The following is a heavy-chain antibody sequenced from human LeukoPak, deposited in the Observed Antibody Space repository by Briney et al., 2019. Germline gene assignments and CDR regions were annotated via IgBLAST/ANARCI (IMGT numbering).Heavy chain of an antibody. D-gene: IGHD1-26*01. CDR1: GFTFSSYA. CDR2: ISSGGGST. J-gene: IGHJ4*02. CDR3: AKQIVRSGSFIDF. Sequence: GGSLRLSYVASGFTFSSYAMSWVRQAPGKGLEWVSAISSGGGSTYYPDSVKGRFTISRDDSKSTLYLQMNSLRAEDTAVYYCAKQIVRSGSFIDFWGRGTLVTVSS. V-gene: IGHV3-23*01.